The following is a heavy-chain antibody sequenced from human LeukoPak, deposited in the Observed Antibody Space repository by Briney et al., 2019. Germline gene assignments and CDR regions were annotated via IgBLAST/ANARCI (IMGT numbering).Heavy chain of an antibody. V-gene: IGHV3-9*01. J-gene: IGHJ3*02. CDR2: ISWNSGSI. CDR1: GFTFDDYA. CDR3: AREGGTSGGDAFDI. Sequence: PGRSLRLSCAASGFTFDDYAMHWVRQAPGKGLEWVSGISWNSGSIGYADSVKGRFTISRDNAKNSLYLQMNSLRAEDTAVYYCAREGGTSGGDAFDIWGQGTMVTVSS. D-gene: IGHD3-16*01.